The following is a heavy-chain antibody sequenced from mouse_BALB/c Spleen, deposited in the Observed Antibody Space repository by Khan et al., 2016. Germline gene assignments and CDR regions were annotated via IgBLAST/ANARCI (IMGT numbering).Heavy chain of an antibody. CDR2: IDPPNDNT. CDR3: ARMYYGDY. J-gene: IGHJ2*01. Sequence: VQLQQPGAELVKPGASVKLSCTATGFSIQDTYIHWVRQRPEQGLDWIGRIDPPNDNTKYDPKFQGKATITADTSSNTAYLQLSILTYEDHAVYYCARMYYGDYWGQGTTLTVSS. V-gene: IGHV14-3*02. D-gene: IGHD1-1*01. CDR1: GFSIQDTY.